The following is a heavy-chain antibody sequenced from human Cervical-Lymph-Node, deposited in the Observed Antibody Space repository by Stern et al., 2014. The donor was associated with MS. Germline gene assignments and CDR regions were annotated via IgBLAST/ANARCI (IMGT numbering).Heavy chain of an antibody. CDR1: GASISGYS. CDR2: IYFTGRT. J-gene: IGHJ3*02. Sequence: QLQLQESGPGLVKPSETLSLTCTVSGASISGYSWNWIRQPPGKGLEWIGHIYFTGRTDYNPSLNSRVTLSANTSKNQFSPRLNFGTAADTAVYYCARFGDGYNSDAFDIWGQGTMVTVSS. V-gene: IGHV4-59*08. CDR3: ARFGDGYNSDAFDI. D-gene: IGHD5-24*01.